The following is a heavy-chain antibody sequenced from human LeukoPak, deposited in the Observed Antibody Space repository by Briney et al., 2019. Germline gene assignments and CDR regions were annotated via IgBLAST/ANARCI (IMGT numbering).Heavy chain of an antibody. V-gene: IGHV3-53*01. D-gene: IGHD4-17*01. J-gene: IGHJ3*02. CDR3: ARRYDYGDPGDAFDI. CDR1: GFTVSSNY. Sequence: PGGSLRLSCAASGFTVSSNYMSWVRQAPGKGLEWVSVIYSGGSTYYADSVKGRFTISRDNSKNTLYLQMNSLRAEDTAVYYCARRYDYGDPGDAFDIWGQGTMVTVSS. CDR2: IYSGGST.